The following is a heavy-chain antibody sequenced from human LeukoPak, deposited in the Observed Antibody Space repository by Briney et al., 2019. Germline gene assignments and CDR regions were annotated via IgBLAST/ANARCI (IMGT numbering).Heavy chain of an antibody. V-gene: IGHV3-7*04. CDR2: IKQDGTEK. D-gene: IGHD5-18*01. CDR3: ARAPRGYSYRPYYYYYYYMDV. Sequence: GGSLRLSCAASGFTFTTYWMSWVRQAPGKGLEWVANIKQDGTEKYYVDSVKGRFTISRDNAKNSLYLQMNSLRAEDTAVYYCARAPRGYSYRPYYYYYYYMDVWGKGTTVTVSS. J-gene: IGHJ6*03. CDR1: GFTFTTYW.